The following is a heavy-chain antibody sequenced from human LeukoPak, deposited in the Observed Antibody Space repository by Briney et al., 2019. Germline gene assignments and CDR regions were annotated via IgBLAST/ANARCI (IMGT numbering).Heavy chain of an antibody. CDR2: IYYSGST. V-gene: IGHV4-39*07. D-gene: IGHD3-10*01. Sequence: SETLSLTCTVSGGSMSSNSYCWGWIRQPPGKGLEWIGSIYYSGSTYYNPSLKSRVTMSVDTSKKQFSLKLSSVTAADTAVYYCARDWASSMVRGLIIYYYGMDVWGQGTTVTVSS. CDR3: ARDWASSMVRGLIIYYYGMDV. CDR1: GGSMSSNSYC. J-gene: IGHJ6*02.